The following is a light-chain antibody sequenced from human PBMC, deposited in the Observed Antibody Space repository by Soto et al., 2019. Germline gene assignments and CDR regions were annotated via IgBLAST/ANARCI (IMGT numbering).Light chain of an antibody. V-gene: IGLV2-8*01. CDR2: EVT. CDR1: SSDVGAYNY. CDR3: SSYAGSNDFPYV. J-gene: IGLJ1*01. Sequence: QSALTQPPSASGSPGQSVTISCTGTSSDVGAYNYVSWYQQHPGKAPKLMIYEVTKRPSGVPDRFSGSKSGNTASLTVSGLQAEDEAAYYCSSYAGSNDFPYVFGTGTKLTVL.